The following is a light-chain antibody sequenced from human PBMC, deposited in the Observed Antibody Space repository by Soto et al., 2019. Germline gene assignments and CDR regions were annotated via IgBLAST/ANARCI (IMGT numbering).Light chain of an antibody. CDR1: QSVSSY. CDR2: DAS. J-gene: IGKJ5*01. V-gene: IGKV3-11*01. Sequence: EIVLTQSPATLSLSPGERATLSCRASQSVSSYLAWYQQKPGQAPRLIIYDASNRANGIPARFSGSVSGTDFTLTLSSLEPEDFAFYYCQQRSNWPPITFGQGTRLEIK. CDR3: QQRSNWPPIT.